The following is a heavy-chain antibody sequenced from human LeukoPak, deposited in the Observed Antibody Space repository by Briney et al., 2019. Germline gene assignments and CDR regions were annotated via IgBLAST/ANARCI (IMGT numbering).Heavy chain of an antibody. Sequence: SETLSLTCTVSGGSISSYYWSWIRQPAGKGLEWIGRIYTSGSTNYNPSLKSRVTISVDTSKNQFSLKLSSVTAADTAVYYCARKGSSSWRDAFDIWGQGTMVTVSS. CDR2: IYTSGST. CDR1: GGSISSYY. J-gene: IGHJ3*02. CDR3: ARKGSSSWRDAFDI. V-gene: IGHV4-4*07. D-gene: IGHD6-13*01.